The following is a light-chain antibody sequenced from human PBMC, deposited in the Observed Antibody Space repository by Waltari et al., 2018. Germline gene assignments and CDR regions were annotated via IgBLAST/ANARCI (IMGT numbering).Light chain of an antibody. CDR1: SSDVGSYNF. J-gene: IGLJ2*01. V-gene: IGLV2-23*02. CDR3: CSYAGSSTLV. Sequence: QSALTQPASVSGSPVQSITISCTGTSSDVGSYNFYSWYQQHPGKAPKLMIYEVSKRPSGVSNRFSGSKSGNTASLTISGLQAEDEADYYCCSYAGSSTLVFGGGTKLTVL. CDR2: EVS.